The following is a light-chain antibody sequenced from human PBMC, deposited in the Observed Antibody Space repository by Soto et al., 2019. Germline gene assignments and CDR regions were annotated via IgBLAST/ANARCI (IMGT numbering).Light chain of an antibody. CDR1: QNVNSK. Sequence: IAMTQSPATLSVSPGERATLSCRASQNVNSKLAWYQQKPGQAPRLLIYGASTRATGIPARFSGSGSGTEFTLTISSLQSEDFAVYYCQQYNNWPPWTFGQGTKVDIK. V-gene: IGKV3-15*01. J-gene: IGKJ1*01. CDR2: GAS. CDR3: QQYNNWPPWT.